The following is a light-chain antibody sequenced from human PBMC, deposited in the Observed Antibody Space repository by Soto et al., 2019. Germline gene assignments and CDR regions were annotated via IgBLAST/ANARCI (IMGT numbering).Light chain of an antibody. CDR2: GAS. CDR1: QSVSSSY. CDR3: QQYGSSPRLT. Sequence: EIVLTQSPGTLSLSPGERATLSCRASQSVSSSYLAWYQQKPGQAPRLLIYGASSRATGIPDRFSGSGSGKDFTLTISRREPEDFAVYYCQQYGSSPRLTFGGGTKVEIK. J-gene: IGKJ4*01. V-gene: IGKV3-20*01.